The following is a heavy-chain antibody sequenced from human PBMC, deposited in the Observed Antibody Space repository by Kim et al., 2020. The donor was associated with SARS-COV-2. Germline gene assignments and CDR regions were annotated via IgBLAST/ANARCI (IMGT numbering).Heavy chain of an antibody. CDR2: ISGSGANS. Sequence: GVSLRLSCAASGFTFNTYNMDWVRQAPGKGLEWVSTISGSGANSYYADSVKGRFTISRDNSNNMVYLQMNGLRAEDTAVYYCVKQGLDVWGQGTTVTVSS. CDR3: VKQGLDV. J-gene: IGHJ6*02. V-gene: IGHV3-23*01. CDR1: GFTFNTYN.